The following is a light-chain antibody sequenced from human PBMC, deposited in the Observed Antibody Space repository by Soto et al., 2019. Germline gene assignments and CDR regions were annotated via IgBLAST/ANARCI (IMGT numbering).Light chain of an antibody. CDR2: AAS. CDR1: QSINSY. V-gene: IGKV1-39*01. Sequence: DIQMTQSPSSLSASVGDRVTITCRASQSINSYLNWYQQKPGKAPKLLIYAASRLQSGVPSRFSGSRSGTDFTLTISSLQPEDFATYYCQQSYGTLPTFGGGTKVEIK. CDR3: QQSYGTLPT. J-gene: IGKJ4*01.